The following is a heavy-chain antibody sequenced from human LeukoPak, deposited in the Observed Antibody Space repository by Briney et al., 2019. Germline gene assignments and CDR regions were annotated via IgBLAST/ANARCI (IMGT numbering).Heavy chain of an antibody. J-gene: IGHJ5*02. CDR2: IKQDGSEK. D-gene: IGHD6-13*01. CDR1: GFRLSSYW. Sequence: GGSLRLSCAGSGFRLSSYWTTWVRQAPGKGLEWVANIKQDGSEKYYVDSVEGRFSISRDNAQNSVFLQMNSLRAEDTAVYYCARETSSRYRTEGRFDPWGQGTRVTVSS. CDR3: ARETSSRYRTEGRFDP. V-gene: IGHV3-7*01.